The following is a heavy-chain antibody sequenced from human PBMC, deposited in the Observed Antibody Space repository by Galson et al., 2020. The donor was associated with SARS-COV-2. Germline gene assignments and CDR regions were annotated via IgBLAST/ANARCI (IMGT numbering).Heavy chain of an antibody. CDR3: ARAVGSSTTLRGAFDI. J-gene: IGHJ3*02. D-gene: IGHD2-2*01. CDR1: GFSVTTNY. Sequence: GGSLRLSCAASGFSVTTNYMTWVRQAPGKGLEWVSLIYAGGSTYYADSVKGRFAISRHSSENTLYLQMNSLRPEDTAVYYCARAVGSSTTLRGAFDIWGQGTMVTVSS. V-gene: IGHV3-53*04. CDR2: IYAGGST.